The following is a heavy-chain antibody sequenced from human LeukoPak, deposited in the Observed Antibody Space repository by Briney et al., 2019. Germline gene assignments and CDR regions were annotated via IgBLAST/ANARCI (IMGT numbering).Heavy chain of an antibody. CDR1: GGTFSSYA. D-gene: IGHD1-26*01. CDR2: IIPILGIA. V-gene: IGHV1-69*04. Sequence: ASVKVSCKASGGTFSSYAISWVRQAPGQGLEWMGRIIPILGIANYAQKFQGRVTITADKSTSTAYMELSSLRSEDTAVYYCASVSGSYRFDYWGQGTLVTVSS. J-gene: IGHJ4*02. CDR3: ASVSGSYRFDY.